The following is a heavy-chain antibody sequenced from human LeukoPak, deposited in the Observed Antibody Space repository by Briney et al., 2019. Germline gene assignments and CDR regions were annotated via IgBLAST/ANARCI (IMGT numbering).Heavy chain of an antibody. CDR1: GFTFSRHW. V-gene: IGHV3-74*03. CDR3: ARVRNYYDSSAMDY. CDR2: INSDGSST. J-gene: IGHJ4*02. D-gene: IGHD3-22*01. Sequence: PGGSLRLSCAASGFTFSRHWMHWVRQAPGKGLVWVSRINSDGSSTTYADSVKGRLTISRDNAKNTLYLQMNSLRAEDTAAYYCARVRNYYDSSAMDYWGQGTLVTVSS.